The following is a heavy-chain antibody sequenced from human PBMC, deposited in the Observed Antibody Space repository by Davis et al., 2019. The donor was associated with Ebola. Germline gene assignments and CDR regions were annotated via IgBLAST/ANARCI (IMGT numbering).Heavy chain of an antibody. CDR1: EFSLSSYI. V-gene: IGHV3-21*01. CDR3: ATTPQYSSGQNKPFDY. CDR2: ITSSGSSI. Sequence: GESLKISCTASEFSLSSYIMNWVRQAPGKGLEWISSITSSGSSIYYADSVQGRFTISRDNSMNTLYLQMNSLRAEDTAVYYCATTPQYSSGQNKPFDYWGQGTLVTVSS. J-gene: IGHJ4*02. D-gene: IGHD6-19*01.